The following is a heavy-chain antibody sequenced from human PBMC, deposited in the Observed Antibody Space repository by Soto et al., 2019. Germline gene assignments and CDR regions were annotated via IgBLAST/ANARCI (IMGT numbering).Heavy chain of an antibody. V-gene: IGHV3-30*18. CDR1: GFILSNYG. CDR3: AKSSGGSYQEFDY. J-gene: IGHJ4*02. CDR2: ISSNGIIT. D-gene: IGHD1-26*01. Sequence: ESGGGVVPPGRSLRLSCAGTGFILSNYGMHWVRQAPGKGLEWVAVISSNGIITYADSVKGRFTISRDNSKNTVNLQMNSLRAEDTGLYYCAKSSGGSYQEFDYWGQGTLVTVSS.